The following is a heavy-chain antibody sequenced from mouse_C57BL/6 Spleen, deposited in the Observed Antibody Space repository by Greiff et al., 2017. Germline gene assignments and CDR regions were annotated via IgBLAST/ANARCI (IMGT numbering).Heavy chain of an antibody. D-gene: IGHD5-1*01. Sequence: QVQLQQSGPELVKPGASVKISCKASGYAFSSSWMNWVKQRPGKGLEWIGRIYPGDGDTNYNGKFKGKATLTADKSSSTAYMQLSSLTSEDSAVYFCAREKEYHWYFDVWGTGTTVTVSS. CDR1: GYAFSSSW. V-gene: IGHV1-82*01. CDR2: IYPGDGDT. CDR3: AREKEYHWYFDV. J-gene: IGHJ1*03.